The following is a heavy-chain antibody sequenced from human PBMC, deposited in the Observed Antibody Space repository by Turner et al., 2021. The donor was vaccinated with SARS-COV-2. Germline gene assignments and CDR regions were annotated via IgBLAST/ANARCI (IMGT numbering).Heavy chain of an antibody. CDR3: ATGVAVAGTPSEYYYYYGMDV. CDR2: FDPEDGET. D-gene: IGHD6-19*01. Sequence: QVQLVQSGAEVKKPGASVKVSCKVSGYSLTELPIHWVRQAPGKGLEWMGGFDPEDGETIYAQKFQGRVTMTEDTSTDTAYMELSSLRSEDTAVYYCATGVAVAGTPSEYYYYYGMDVWGQGTTVTVSS. V-gene: IGHV1-24*01. CDR1: GYSLTELP. J-gene: IGHJ6*02.